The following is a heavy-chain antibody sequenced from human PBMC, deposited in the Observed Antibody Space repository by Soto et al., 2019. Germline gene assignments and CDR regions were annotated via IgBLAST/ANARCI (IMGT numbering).Heavy chain of an antibody. CDR3: AREGNYYDILTGYSRGFDP. Sequence: PSETLSLTCTVSGGSISSGGYYWSWIRQHPGKGLEWIGYIYYSGSTYYNPSLKSRVTISVDTSKNQFSLKLSSVTAADTAVYYCAREGNYYDILTGYSRGFDPWGQGTPVTVAS. V-gene: IGHV4-31*03. CDR1: GGSISSGGYY. CDR2: IYYSGST. J-gene: IGHJ5*02. D-gene: IGHD3-9*01.